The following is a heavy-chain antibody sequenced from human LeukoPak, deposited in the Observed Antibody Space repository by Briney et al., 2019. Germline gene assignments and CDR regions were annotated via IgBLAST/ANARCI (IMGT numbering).Heavy chain of an antibody. CDR2: IHREGSIK. CDR1: RFTLSDPW. D-gene: IGHD4-23*01. V-gene: IGHV3-74*01. J-gene: IGHJ4*02. CDR3: TRADEYGGNTL. Sequence: GRSMSLSCAVSRFTLSDPWMQWVRQPPGKGLVWVSRIHREGSIKVYADSVEGRFTNSRDNAKNTLYLQMNSLRAEDTGVYYCTRADEYGGNTLWGQGTLVTVPS.